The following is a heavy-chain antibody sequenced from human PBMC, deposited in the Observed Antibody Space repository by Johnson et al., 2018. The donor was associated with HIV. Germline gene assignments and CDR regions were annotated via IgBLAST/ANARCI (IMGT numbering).Heavy chain of an antibody. V-gene: IGHV3-43D*03. CDR3: AKDMGYSSFGFGFDV. CDR1: GFTYDDYA. D-gene: IGHD6-13*01. Sequence: VHLVESGGAVVQPGGSLRLSCAASGFTYDDYAIHWVRQSPGKGLEWVSLISWDGNRNYYADSVKGRFTISRNNSENSLYLQMNSRRAEDTALYYCAKDMGYSSFGFGFDVWGQGTMVTVSS. CDR2: ISWDGNRN. J-gene: IGHJ3*01.